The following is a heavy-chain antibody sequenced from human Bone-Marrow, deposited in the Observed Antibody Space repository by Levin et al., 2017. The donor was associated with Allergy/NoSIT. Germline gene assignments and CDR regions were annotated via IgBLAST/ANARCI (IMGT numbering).Heavy chain of an antibody. V-gene: IGHV3-33*01. CDR3: VRDSISNDYGMDV. D-gene: IGHD6-6*01. J-gene: IGHJ6*02. CDR2: ILDNGSKE. CDR1: GFTFRNYG. Sequence: GESLKISCAASGFTFRNYGMHWVRQAPGKGLEWVAVILDNGSKEWYADSAKGRFTISRDNSENMLYLQMHSLRGDDTAVYYCVRDSISNDYGMDVWGLGTTVTVSS.